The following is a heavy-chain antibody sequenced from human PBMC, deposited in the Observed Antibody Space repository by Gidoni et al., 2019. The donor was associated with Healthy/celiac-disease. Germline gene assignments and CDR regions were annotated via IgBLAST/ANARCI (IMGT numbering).Heavy chain of an antibody. CDR3: ARDPGDGITGNNLFDY. V-gene: IGHV3-21*01. Sequence: EVQLVESGGGLVKPGGSLRLSGAASGFTFSSYSMNWVRQAPGKGLEWVSSISSSSSYIYYADSVKGRFTISRDNAKNSLYLQMNSLRAEDTAVYYCARDPGDGITGNNLFDYWGQGTLVTVSS. J-gene: IGHJ4*02. D-gene: IGHD1-20*01. CDR2: ISSSSSYI. CDR1: GFTFSSYS.